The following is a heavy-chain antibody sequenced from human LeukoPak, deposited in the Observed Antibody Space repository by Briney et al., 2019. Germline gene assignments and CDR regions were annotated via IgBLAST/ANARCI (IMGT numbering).Heavy chain of an antibody. CDR3: ARGQFWSGYYYDY. CDR1: GFTFSNFW. J-gene: IGHJ4*02. CDR2: IDSDGSST. V-gene: IGHV3-74*01. Sequence: PGGSLRHSCAASGFTFSNFWMHWVRQAPGKGLVWVSRIDSDGSSTSYADSVKGRFTISRDNAKNTLYLQMNSLRAEDTAVYYCARGQFWSGYYYDYWGQGTLVTVS. D-gene: IGHD3-3*01.